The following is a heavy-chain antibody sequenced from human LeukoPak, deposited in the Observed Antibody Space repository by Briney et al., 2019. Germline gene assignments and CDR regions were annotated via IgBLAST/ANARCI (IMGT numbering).Heavy chain of an antibody. Sequence: PGGSLTLSCAASGFTFSSYWMSWVRQAPGKGLEWVANIKQDGSEKYYVDSVKGRFTISRDNAKNSLYLQMNSLRAEDTAVYYCARDKSTYYDFWSGYFRGFDPWGQGTLVTVSS. CDR1: GFTFSSYW. J-gene: IGHJ5*02. CDR3: ARDKSTYYDFWSGYFRGFDP. V-gene: IGHV3-7*01. D-gene: IGHD3-3*01. CDR2: IKQDGSEK.